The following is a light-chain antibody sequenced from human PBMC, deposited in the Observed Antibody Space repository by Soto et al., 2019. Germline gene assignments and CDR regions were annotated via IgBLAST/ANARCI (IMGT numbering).Light chain of an antibody. CDR3: QKSYNTPIT. Sequence: DIQMTQSPSSLSASVGDRVTITCRASQSIRSYLNWYQQKPGKAPKLLIHDASTLQSGVVSRFSGSGSGTDFTLTISSLQPEDSATYYCQKSYNTPITFGQGTRLEIK. J-gene: IGKJ5*01. CDR2: DAS. CDR1: QSIRSY. V-gene: IGKV1-39*01.